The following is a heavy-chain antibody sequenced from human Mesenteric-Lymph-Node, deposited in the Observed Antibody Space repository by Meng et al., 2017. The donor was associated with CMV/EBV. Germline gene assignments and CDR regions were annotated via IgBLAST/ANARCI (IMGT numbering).Heavy chain of an antibody. CDR2: ISSSGAKT. Sequence: GGSLRLSCAASGFTFSRYAMSWVRQAPGQGLEWVSAISSSGAKTYYADSVKGRFTISRDNSKNTVYLLMNSLRADDTAVYYCASPSDYYYGLDVWGQGTTVTVSS. V-gene: IGHV3-23*01. CDR3: ASPSDYYYGLDV. CDR1: GFTFSRYA. J-gene: IGHJ6*02.